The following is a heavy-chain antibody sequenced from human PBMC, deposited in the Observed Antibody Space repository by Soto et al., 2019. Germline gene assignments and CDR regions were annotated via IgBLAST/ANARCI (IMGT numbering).Heavy chain of an antibody. J-gene: IGHJ5*02. D-gene: IGHD6-19*01. CDR1: GFTLSSYS. Sequence: GGSLRLSCVASGFTLSSYSMSWVRQAPGKGLEWVSSISGNGAVTKSADTVEGRFTISRDNSENTLYLQMNSLRAEDTAVYYCARGGYGSGWTPWGQGTLVTVSS. V-gene: IGHV3-23*01. CDR2: ISGNGAVT. CDR3: ARGGYGSGWTP.